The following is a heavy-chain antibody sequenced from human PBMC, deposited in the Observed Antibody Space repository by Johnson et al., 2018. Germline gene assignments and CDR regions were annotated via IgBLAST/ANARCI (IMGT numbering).Heavy chain of an antibody. Sequence: AQLQESGPGLAKPSETLSLTCIVSGGSISSFYWSWIRQPPGKGLEWIGYIYYSGSTNSNPSLKSRVTISVDTSKNQFSLKLSSVTAADTAVYYCARSILATVSRDAFDIWGQGTMVTVSS. CDR2: IYYSGST. D-gene: IGHD4-17*01. CDR3: ARSILATVSRDAFDI. J-gene: IGHJ3*02. CDR1: GGSISSFY. V-gene: IGHV4-59*01.